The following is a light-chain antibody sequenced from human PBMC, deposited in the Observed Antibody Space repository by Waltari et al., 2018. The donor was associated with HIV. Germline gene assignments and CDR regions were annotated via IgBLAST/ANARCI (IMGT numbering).Light chain of an antibody. V-gene: IGKV1-9*01. CDR2: SAS. Sequence: IQLTQSPSFLSASVGDRVTITCRASQGINTYLAWYQQRPGKAPQLLMYSASTLHRGAHSTCSGSGSVTEFPLTINTLQPEDFATYYCQQLYSIPLTFGGGTKVE. CDR3: QQLYSIPLT. J-gene: IGKJ4*01. CDR1: QGINTY.